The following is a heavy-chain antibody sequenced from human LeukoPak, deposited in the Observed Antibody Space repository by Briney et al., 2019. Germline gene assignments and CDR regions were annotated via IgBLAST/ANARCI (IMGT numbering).Heavy chain of an antibody. Sequence: ASVKVSCKASGYTFTGYYMHWVRQAPGQGLEWMGWINPNSGGTNYAQKFQGRVTMTRDTSISTAYMELSRLRSDDTAMYYCARDLGLVVVIGGNNLEYWGQGTLVTVSS. CDR3: ARDLGLVVVIGGNNLEY. J-gene: IGHJ4*02. CDR2: INPNSGGT. D-gene: IGHD3-22*01. V-gene: IGHV1-2*02. CDR1: GYTFTGYY.